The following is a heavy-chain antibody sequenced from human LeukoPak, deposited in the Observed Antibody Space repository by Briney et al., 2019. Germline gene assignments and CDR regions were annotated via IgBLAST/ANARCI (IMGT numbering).Heavy chain of an antibody. CDR2: INPNSGGT. CDR1: GYTSTGYY. V-gene: IGHV1-2*02. D-gene: IGHD6-6*01. J-gene: IGHJ6*02. Sequence: ASVKVSCKASGYTSTGYYMHWVRQAPGQGLEWMGWINPNSGGTNYAQKFQGRVTMTRDTSISTAYVELSRLRSDDTAVYYCARGSDYYYYGMDVWGQGTTVTVSS. CDR3: ARGSDYYYYGMDV.